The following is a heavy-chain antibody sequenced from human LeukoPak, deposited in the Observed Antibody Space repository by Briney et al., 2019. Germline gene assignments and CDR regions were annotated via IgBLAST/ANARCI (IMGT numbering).Heavy chain of an antibody. CDR1: GYTFTGYY. D-gene: IGHD6-19*01. J-gene: IGHJ4*02. V-gene: IGHV1-46*01. CDR2: INPSGGST. CDR3: ASQYSSGWYYFDY. Sequence: GASVKVSCKASGYTFTGYYMHWVRQAPGQGLEWMGIINPSGGSTSYAQKFQGRVTMTRDTSTSTVYMELSSLRSEDTAVYYCASQYSSGWYYFDYWGQGTLVTVSS.